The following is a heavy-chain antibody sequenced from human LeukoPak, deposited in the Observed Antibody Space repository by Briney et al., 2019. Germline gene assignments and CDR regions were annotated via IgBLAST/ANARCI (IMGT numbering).Heavy chain of an antibody. V-gene: IGHV4-61*02. CDR1: GGSISSGSYY. CDR3: AREGRYDFWSGYRAPLNWFDP. Sequence: SQTLSLTCTVSGGSISSGSYYWSWIRQPAGKGLEWIGRIYTSGSTNYNPSLKSRVTISVDRSKNQFSLKLSSVTAADTAVYYCAREGRYDFWSGYRAPLNWFDPWGQGTLVTVSS. J-gene: IGHJ5*02. D-gene: IGHD3-3*01. CDR2: IYTSGST.